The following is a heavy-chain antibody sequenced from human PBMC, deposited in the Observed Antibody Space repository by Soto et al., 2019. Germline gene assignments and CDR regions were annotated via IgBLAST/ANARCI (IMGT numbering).Heavy chain of an antibody. CDR1: GYTFTSYG. CDR3: ARAPVVVPAAMYGLAP. CDR2: ISAYNGNT. Sequence: GASVKVSCKASGYTFTSYGIGWVRQAPGQGLEWMGWISAYNGNTNYAQKLQGRVTMTTDTSTSTAYMELRSLRSDDTAVYYCARAPVVVPAAMYGLAPWGQGTLVTVS. D-gene: IGHD2-2*01. J-gene: IGHJ5*02. V-gene: IGHV1-18*01.